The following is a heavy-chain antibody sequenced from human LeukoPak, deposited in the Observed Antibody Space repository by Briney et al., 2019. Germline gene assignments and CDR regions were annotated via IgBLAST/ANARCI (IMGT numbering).Heavy chain of an antibody. J-gene: IGHJ4*02. Sequence: SETLSLTCTVSGGSISSYYWSWIRKPPGKGLEWIGYIYYSGSTNYNPSLKSRVTISVDTSKNQFSLKLSSVTAADTAVYYCARTGVPTVTGYDYWGQGTLVTVSS. CDR3: ARTGVPTVTGYDY. CDR2: IYYSGST. CDR1: GGSISSYY. D-gene: IGHD4-17*01. V-gene: IGHV4-59*01.